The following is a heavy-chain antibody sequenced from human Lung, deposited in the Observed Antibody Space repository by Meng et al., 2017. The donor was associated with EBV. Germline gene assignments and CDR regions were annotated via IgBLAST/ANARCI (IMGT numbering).Heavy chain of an antibody. D-gene: IGHD4/OR15-4a*01. CDR2: ISPKNGNR. V-gene: IGHV1-18*04. CDR1: GYTFMKNG. CDR3: ARGSGANELDF. J-gene: IGHJ4*02. Sequence: QVQLVQSGAEVKQPGASVKVSCTASGYTFMKNGITWVRQAPGQGLEWMGWISPKNGNRNYAQKFQDRVTMTTDTSTSTAYLDLRSLRSDDTAVYFCARGSGANELDFWGQGTLVTVSS.